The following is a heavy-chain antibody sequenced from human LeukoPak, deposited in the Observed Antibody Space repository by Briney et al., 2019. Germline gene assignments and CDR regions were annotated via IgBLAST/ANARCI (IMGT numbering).Heavy chain of an antibody. CDR3: ARDRPYCSGGSCYFLHFDY. J-gene: IGHJ4*02. Sequence: SETLSLTCTVSGGSISSYYWSWIRQPAGKGLEWIGRIYTSGSTNYNPSLKRRVTMSVDTSKNQFSLKLSSVTAADTAVYYCARDRPYCSGGSCYFLHFDYWGQGTLVTVSS. CDR2: IYTSGST. CDR1: GGSISSYY. V-gene: IGHV4-4*07. D-gene: IGHD2-15*01.